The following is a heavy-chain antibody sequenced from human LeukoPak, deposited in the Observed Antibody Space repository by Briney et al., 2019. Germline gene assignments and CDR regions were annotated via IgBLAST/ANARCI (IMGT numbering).Heavy chain of an antibody. J-gene: IGHJ4*02. CDR3: ARQLRYFDWLLGGFDY. V-gene: IGHV3-23*01. Sequence: GGSLRLSCAASGFTFSSYAMSWVRQAPGKGLEWVSAISGSGGSTYYADSVKGRFTISKDNAKNSLYLQMNSLRAEDTAVYYCARQLRYFDWLLGGFDYWGQGTLVTVSS. D-gene: IGHD3-9*01. CDR2: ISGSGGST. CDR1: GFTFSSYA.